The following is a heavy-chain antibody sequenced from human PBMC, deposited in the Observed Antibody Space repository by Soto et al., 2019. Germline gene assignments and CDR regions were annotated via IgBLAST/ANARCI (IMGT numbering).Heavy chain of an antibody. J-gene: IGHJ4*02. CDR3: ARYRYYDILTGYYNDGVFDY. CDR2: IGSSSSTI. V-gene: IGHV3-48*02. Sequence: PGGSLRLSCAASGFTFSSYSMNWVRQAPGKGLEWVSYIGSSSSTIYYADSVKGRFTISRDNAKNSLYLQMNSLRDEDTAVYYCARYRYYDILTGYYNDGVFDYWGQGTLVTVSS. CDR1: GFTFSSYS. D-gene: IGHD3-9*01.